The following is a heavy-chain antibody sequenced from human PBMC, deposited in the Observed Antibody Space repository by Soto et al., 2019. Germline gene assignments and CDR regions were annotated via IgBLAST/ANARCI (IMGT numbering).Heavy chain of an antibody. V-gene: IGHV1-69*01. CDR3: ARESGGTTVAFGMDV. CDR2: ISPIFGTA. Sequence: QVQLVQSGAEVKKPGSSVKVSCKASGGTFSSYAISWVRQAPGQGLEWMGGISPIFGTATYAQKFQGRVTITADESTSTAYMELSSLRSEDTSGYYCARESGGTTVAFGMDVGGQGSTFTVSS. D-gene: IGHD4-17*01. CDR1: GGTFSSYA. J-gene: IGHJ6*02.